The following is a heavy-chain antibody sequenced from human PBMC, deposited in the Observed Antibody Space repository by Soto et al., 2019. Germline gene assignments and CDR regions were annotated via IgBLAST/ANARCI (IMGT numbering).Heavy chain of an antibody. CDR2: ISSNGGST. J-gene: IGHJ4*02. D-gene: IGHD6-13*01. Sequence: GGSLRLSCSASVFTFSSYAMHWVRQAPGKGLEYVSAISSNGGSTYYADSVKGRFTISGDNSKNTLYLQMSSLRAEDTAVYYCVKDGQGLTPGWGIAAPLDYWGQGTLVTVSS. CDR3: VKDGQGLTPGWGIAAPLDY. CDR1: VFTFSSYA. V-gene: IGHV3-64D*08.